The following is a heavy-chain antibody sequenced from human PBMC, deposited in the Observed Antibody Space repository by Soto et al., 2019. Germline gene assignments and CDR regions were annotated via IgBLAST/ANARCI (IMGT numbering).Heavy chain of an antibody. Sequence: QVQLVQSGAEVKKPGASVKVSCKASGYTFTSYFMHWVRQAPGQGLEWMGIINPSGGSTSYAQKFQGRVNMTRDTSTSTVYMGLSSLRSEDTAVYYCARVYCSGGSCYSIDYWGQGTLVTVSS. CDR2: INPSGGST. V-gene: IGHV1-46*03. D-gene: IGHD2-15*01. CDR3: ARVYCSGGSCYSIDY. CDR1: GYTFTSYF. J-gene: IGHJ4*02.